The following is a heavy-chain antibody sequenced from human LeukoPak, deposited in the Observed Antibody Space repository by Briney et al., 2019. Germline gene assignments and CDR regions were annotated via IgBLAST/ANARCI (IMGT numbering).Heavy chain of an antibody. CDR1: GFTVSSNY. Sequence: GGSLRLSCAASGFTVSSNYMSWVRQAPGRGLEWVSVIYSGGSTYYADSVKGRFTISRDNSKNTLYLQMNSLRAEDTAVYYCARAESGYSYGYIYYYGMDVWGQGTTVTVSS. V-gene: IGHV3-53*01. CDR2: IYSGGST. J-gene: IGHJ6*02. D-gene: IGHD5-18*01. CDR3: ARAESGYSYGYIYYYGMDV.